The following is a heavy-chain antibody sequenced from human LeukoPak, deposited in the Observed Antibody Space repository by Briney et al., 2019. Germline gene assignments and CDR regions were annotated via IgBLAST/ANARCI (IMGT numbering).Heavy chain of an antibody. CDR1: GFNFNSYS. V-gene: IGHV3-48*04. Sequence: PGGSLRLSCAASGFNFNSYSMNWVRQAPGKGLEWVSYISSSGSTIYYADSVKGRFTISRDNAKNSLYLQMNTLRADDTAVYYCAKDHGSSDWYYFDYWGQGTLVTVSS. CDR2: ISSSGSTI. D-gene: IGHD6-13*01. J-gene: IGHJ4*02. CDR3: AKDHGSSDWYYFDY.